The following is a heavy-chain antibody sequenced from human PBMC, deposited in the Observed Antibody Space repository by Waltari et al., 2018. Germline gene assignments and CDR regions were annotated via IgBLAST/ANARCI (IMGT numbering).Heavy chain of an antibody. CDR1: GFTFSSYA. D-gene: IGHD4-4*01. J-gene: IGHJ4*02. Sequence: QVQLVESGGGVVQPGRSLRLSCAASGFTFSSYAMHWVRPAPGKGLEWVAVISYDGKNKYYADSVKGRFTISRDNSKNTLYLQMNGLRAEDTAVYYCARAPLTVSDWDFDYWGQGTLVTVSS. CDR2: ISYDGKNK. V-gene: IGHV3-30*04. CDR3: ARAPLTVSDWDFDY.